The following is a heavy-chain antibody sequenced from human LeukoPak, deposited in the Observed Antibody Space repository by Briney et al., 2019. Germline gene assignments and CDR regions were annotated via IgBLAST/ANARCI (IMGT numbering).Heavy chain of an antibody. V-gene: IGHV4-59*01. CDR3: ARDRPYGIAARYYNWFDP. Sequence: SETLSLTCTVSGGSISSYYCSWIRQPPGKGLEWIGYIYYSGSTNYNPSLKSRVTISVYTSKNQFSLKLSSVTAADTAVYYCARDRPYGIAARYYNWFDPWGQGTLVTVSS. D-gene: IGHD6-6*01. J-gene: IGHJ5*02. CDR2: IYYSGST. CDR1: GGSISSYY.